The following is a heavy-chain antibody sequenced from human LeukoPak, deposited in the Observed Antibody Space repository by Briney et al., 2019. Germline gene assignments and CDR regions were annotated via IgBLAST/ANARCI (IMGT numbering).Heavy chain of an antibody. J-gene: IGHJ4*02. V-gene: IGHV4-61*08. CDR1: GGSISSGDYY. CDR2: IYYSGST. CDR3: ARGSRRWELLKH. Sequence: PSETLSLTCTVSGGSISSGDYYWSWIRQPPGKGLEWIGYIYYSGSTNYNPSLKSRVTISVDTSKNQFSLKLSSVTAADTAVYYCARGSRRWELLKHWGQGTLVTVSS. D-gene: IGHD1-26*01.